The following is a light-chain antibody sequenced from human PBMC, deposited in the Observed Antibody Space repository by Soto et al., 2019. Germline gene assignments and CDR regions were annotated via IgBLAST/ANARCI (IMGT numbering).Light chain of an antibody. CDR2: GAS. J-gene: IGKJ5*01. Sequence: EILMTQSPXTLSVSPGETATLSCRASQSVSTKLACYQQKPGQAPRLLTNGASTRATGVPARFIGWGSGTEFTLTLSSLQSEDFAVYYCQQYHNWPPITFGQGTRLEIK. CDR1: QSVSTK. CDR3: QQYHNWPPIT. V-gene: IGKV3-15*01.